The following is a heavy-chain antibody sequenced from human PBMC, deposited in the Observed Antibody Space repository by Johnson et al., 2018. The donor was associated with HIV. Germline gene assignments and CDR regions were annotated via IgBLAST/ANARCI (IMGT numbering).Heavy chain of an antibody. CDR2: IKQAGSEK. V-gene: IGHV3-7*01. CDR3: AREVGAAAPDAFDI. D-gene: IGHD2-2*01. CDR1: GFTFSSYW. J-gene: IGHJ3*02. Sequence: VQLVESGGGVVQPGRSLRLYCAASGFTFSSYWMSCVRQAPGKGLEWVANIKQAGSEKYYVDSVRGRLTISRDNAKNSLYLQMNSLRAEDTAVYYCAREVGAAAPDAFDIWGQGTMVTVSS.